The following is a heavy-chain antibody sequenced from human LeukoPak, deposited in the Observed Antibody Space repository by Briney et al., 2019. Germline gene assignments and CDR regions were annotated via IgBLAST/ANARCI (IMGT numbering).Heavy chain of an antibody. CDR2: IYYTGST. Sequence: SETLSLTCTVSGGSISSYSWSWIRQPPGKGLEWIGYIYYTGSTNYNPSLKSRVTISVDTSKNQFSLKLSSVTAADTAVYYCARSYNRVVLLYYWGQGTLVTVSS. J-gene: IGHJ4*02. D-gene: IGHD3-10*01. CDR1: GGSISSYS. CDR3: ARSYNRVVLLYY. V-gene: IGHV4-59*12.